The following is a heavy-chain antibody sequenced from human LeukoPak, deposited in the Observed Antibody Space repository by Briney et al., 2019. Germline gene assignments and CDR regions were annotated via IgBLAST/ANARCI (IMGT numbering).Heavy chain of an antibody. CDR1: GYTFTSYY. CDR3: ATHQGRGDNFDY. CDR2: INPNGGST. D-gene: IGHD2-2*01. V-gene: IGHV1-46*01. Sequence: ASVKVSCKASGYTFTSYYMHWVRRAPGQGLEWMGIINPNGGSTSYAQKFQGRVTMTRDTSTNTVYMDLSSLRSEDTAVYYCATHQGRGDNFDYWGQGTLVTVSS. J-gene: IGHJ4*02.